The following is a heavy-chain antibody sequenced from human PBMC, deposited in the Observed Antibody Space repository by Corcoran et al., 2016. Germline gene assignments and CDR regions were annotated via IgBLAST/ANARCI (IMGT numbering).Heavy chain of an antibody. CDR2: IYYSGST. CDR3: ARGNGGNLEGGPPNDY. J-gene: IGHJ4*02. Sequence: QLQLQESGPGLVKPSETLSLTCTVSGGSISSSSYYWGWIRQPPGKGLEWIGSIYYSGSTYYNPSLKSRVTISVDTSKNQFSLKLSSVTAADTAVYYCARGNGGNLEGGPPNDYWGQGTLVTVSS. V-gene: IGHV4-39*07. CDR1: GGSISSSSYY. D-gene: IGHD2-21*02.